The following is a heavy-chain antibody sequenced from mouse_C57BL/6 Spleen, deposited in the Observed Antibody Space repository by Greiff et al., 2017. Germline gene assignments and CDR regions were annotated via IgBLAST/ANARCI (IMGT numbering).Heavy chain of an antibody. CDR3: ARKDCFDY. J-gene: IGHJ2*01. CDR1: GYTFTSYW. CDR2: IDPSDSYT. Sequence: QVQLQQPGAELVRPGTSVKLSCKASGYTFTSYWMHWVKQRPGQGLEWIGVIDPSDSYTNYKQKFKGKATLTVDTSSSTAYMQLSSLTSEDSAVYYCARKDCFDYWGQGTTLTVSS. V-gene: IGHV1-59*01.